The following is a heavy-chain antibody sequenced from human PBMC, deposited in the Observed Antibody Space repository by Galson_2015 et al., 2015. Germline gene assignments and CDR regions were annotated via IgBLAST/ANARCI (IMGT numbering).Heavy chain of an antibody. CDR1: GFPFSSYT. CDR2: ISGRSTFI. CDR3: TRHLGIGSGSPEF. D-gene: IGHD7-27*01. Sequence: SLRLSCAASGFPFSSYTMNWVRQAPGKGLQWVSSISGRSTFIFDSDSVKGRFTISRDNAKNSLSLQMNSLRGDDTAVYYCTRHLGIGSGSPEFWGQGTLVAVSS. V-gene: IGHV3-21*01. J-gene: IGHJ4*02.